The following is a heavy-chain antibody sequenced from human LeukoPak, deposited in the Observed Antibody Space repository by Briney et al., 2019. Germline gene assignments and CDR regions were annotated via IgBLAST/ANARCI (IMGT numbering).Heavy chain of an antibody. Sequence: PGGSLRLSCAASGFTFSSYEMNWVRQAPGKGLEWVSYISSSGSTIYYADSVKGRFTISRDNAKNSLYLQMSSLRAEDTAVYYCARAATVVTPDYYYYYMDVWGKGTTVTISS. CDR2: ISSSGSTI. CDR3: ARAATVVTPDYYYYYMDV. D-gene: IGHD4-23*01. CDR1: GFTFSSYE. J-gene: IGHJ6*03. V-gene: IGHV3-48*03.